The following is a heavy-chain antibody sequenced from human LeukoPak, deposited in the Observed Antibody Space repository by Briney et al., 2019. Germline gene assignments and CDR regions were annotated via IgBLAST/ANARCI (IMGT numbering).Heavy chain of an antibody. CDR3: ARRIASSGKGFDY. J-gene: IGHJ4*02. CDR2: ISYTEST. D-gene: IGHD6-13*01. CDR1: GGSISSDY. Sequence: PSETLSLTCTVSGGSISSDYWSWIRQAPGKGLEWLGYISYTESTNYNPSLKSRVTISVDMSKRQFSLKLSSVTAADTAVYYCARRIASSGKGFDYWGQGTLVTVSS. V-gene: IGHV4-59*01.